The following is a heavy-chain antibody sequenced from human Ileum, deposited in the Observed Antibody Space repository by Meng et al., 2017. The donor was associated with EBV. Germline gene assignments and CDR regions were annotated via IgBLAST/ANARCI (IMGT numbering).Heavy chain of an antibody. CDR3: AHESSGTYFDY. Sequence: IPLKESGPCLGKPAQTLTLTLTFAGCSLSTSGVGVGWILQPPGKALEWLALIYWDDDKRYSPSLKSRLTISKDTYKNQVVLTMTNMDPVDTATYSCAHESSGTYFDYWGQGTLVTVSS. V-gene: IGHV2-5*02. J-gene: IGHJ4*02. CDR2: IYWDDDK. D-gene: IGHD3-22*01. CDR1: GCSLSTSGVG.